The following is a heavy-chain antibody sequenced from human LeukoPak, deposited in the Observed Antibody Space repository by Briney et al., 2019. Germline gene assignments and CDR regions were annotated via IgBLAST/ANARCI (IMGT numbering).Heavy chain of an antibody. CDR1: GFTFSSCD. CDR2: IGTGGDT. Sequence: GGSLRLSCAASGFTFSSCDMYWVRQSTGKGLEWVSSIGTGGDTYYSDSVKGRFTISRENAKDSLYLQMNSLRAGDTAVYYCAKEREGSGWYYFDYWGQGTLVTVSS. V-gene: IGHV3-13*01. J-gene: IGHJ4*02. D-gene: IGHD6-19*01. CDR3: AKEREGSGWYYFDY.